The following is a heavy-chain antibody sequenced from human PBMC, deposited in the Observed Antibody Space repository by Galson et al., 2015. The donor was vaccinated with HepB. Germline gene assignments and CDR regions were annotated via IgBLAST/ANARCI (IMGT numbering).Heavy chain of an antibody. V-gene: IGHV5-10-1*01. CDR3: ARLGSGRGPTSGWFDP. Sequence: QSGAEVKKPGESLRISCKGSGYSFTSYWISWVRQMPGKGLEWMGRIDPSDSYTNYSPSFQGHVTISADKSISTAYLQWSSLKASDTAMYYCARLGSGRGPTSGWFDPWGQGTLVTVSS. D-gene: IGHD3-10*01. CDR1: GYSFTSYW. J-gene: IGHJ5*02. CDR2: IDPSDSYT.